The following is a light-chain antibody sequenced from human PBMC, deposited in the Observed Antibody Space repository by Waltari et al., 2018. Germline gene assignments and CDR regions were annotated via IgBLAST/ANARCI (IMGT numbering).Light chain of an antibody. CDR3: HQYNNWWT. J-gene: IGKJ1*01. CDR1: QSVSTN. Sequence: ETVLTQSPATLSVSPGERVTLSCRASQSVSTNLAWYQQKPGQAPRLLIYGVSTRATGIPGRFSGSGSGTEFTLTINTLQSEECAVYYCHQYNNWWTFGQGTKVEIK. CDR2: GVS. V-gene: IGKV3D-15*01.